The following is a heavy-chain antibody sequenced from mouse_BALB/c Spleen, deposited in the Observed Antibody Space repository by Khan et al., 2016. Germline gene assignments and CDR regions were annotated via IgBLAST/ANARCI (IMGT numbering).Heavy chain of an antibody. J-gene: IGHJ3*01. Sequence: VQLKQSGAELVRPGALVKLSCKASGFNIKDYYMPWVKQRPEQGLEWIGWIDPENGNTIYDPKFQGKASITADTSSNTAYLQLSNLTSQDTAVYYCALDGSWFAYWGQGTLVTVSA. CDR3: ALDGSWFAY. CDR1: GFNIKDYY. V-gene: IGHV14-1*02. CDR2: IDPENGNT. D-gene: IGHD2-3*01.